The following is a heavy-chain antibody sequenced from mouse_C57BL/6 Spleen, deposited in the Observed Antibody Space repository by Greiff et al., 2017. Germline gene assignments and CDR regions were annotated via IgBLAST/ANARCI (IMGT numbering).Heavy chain of an antibody. CDR2: ISRGGSYT. V-gene: IGHV5-6*01. Sequence: EVQVVESGGDLVKPGGSLKLSCAASGFTFSSYGMSWVRQTPDKRLEWVATISRGGSYTYYPDSVKGRFTISRDNAKNTLYLQMSSLKSEDTAMYYWARHSPNYYGRSYRLYLDVWGTGTTVTVSS. CDR3: ARHSPNYYGRSYRLYLDV. D-gene: IGHD1-1*01. CDR1: GFTFSSYG. J-gene: IGHJ1*03.